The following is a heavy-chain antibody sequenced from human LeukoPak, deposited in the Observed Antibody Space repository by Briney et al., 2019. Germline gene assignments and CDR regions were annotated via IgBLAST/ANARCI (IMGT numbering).Heavy chain of an antibody. Sequence: SETLSLTCTVSGYSISSGYYWGWIRQPPGKGLEWIGSIYHSGSTYYNPSLKSRVTISVDTSKNQFSLKLSSVTAADTAVYYCARDIVVVTATRLSWFDPWGQGTLVTVSS. CDR2: IYHSGST. D-gene: IGHD2-21*02. V-gene: IGHV4-38-2*02. CDR1: GYSISSGYY. CDR3: ARDIVVVTATRLSWFDP. J-gene: IGHJ5*02.